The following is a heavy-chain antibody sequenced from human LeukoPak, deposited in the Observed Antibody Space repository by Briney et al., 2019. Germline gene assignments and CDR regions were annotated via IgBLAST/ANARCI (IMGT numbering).Heavy chain of an antibody. Sequence: ASVKVSCKASGYTFTSYGISWVRQAPGQGLEWMGWISAYNGNTNYAQKLQGRVTISVDTSKSQSSLKLSSVTAADTAVYYCARARQNPYFEERRRGNWFDPWGQGTLVTVFS. D-gene: IGHD3-9*01. V-gene: IGHV1-18*01. CDR1: GYTFTSYG. J-gene: IGHJ5*02. CDR3: ARARQNPYFEERRRGNWFDP. CDR2: ISAYNGNT.